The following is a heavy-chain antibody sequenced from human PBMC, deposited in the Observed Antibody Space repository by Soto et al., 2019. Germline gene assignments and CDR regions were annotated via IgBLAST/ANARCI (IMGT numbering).Heavy chain of an antibody. J-gene: IGHJ4*01. D-gene: IGHD3-10*01. CDR3: ARGITMVRGGMEKAVPY. CDR1: GGTFSSYT. Sequence: SVKVSCKASGGTFSSYTISWVRQAPGQGLEWMERIIPILGIANYAQKFQGRVTITADKSTSTAYMELSSLKSEDTAVYYCARGITMVRGGMEKAVPYWG. V-gene: IGHV1-69*02. CDR2: IIPILGIA.